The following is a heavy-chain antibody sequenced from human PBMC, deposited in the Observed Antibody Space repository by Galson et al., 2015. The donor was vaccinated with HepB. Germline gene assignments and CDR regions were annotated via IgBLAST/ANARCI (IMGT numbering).Heavy chain of an antibody. V-gene: IGHV3-23*01. Sequence: SLRLSCAASGFTFSSYAMSWVRQAPGKGLEWVSAISGSGGSTYYADSVKGRFTISRDNSKNTLYLQMNSLRSEDTAVYYCAREKNPGGSYQLGGPFDYWGQGTLVTVSS. CDR2: ISGSGGST. CDR1: GFTFSSYA. J-gene: IGHJ4*02. CDR3: AREKNPGGSYQLGGPFDY. D-gene: IGHD3-16*02.